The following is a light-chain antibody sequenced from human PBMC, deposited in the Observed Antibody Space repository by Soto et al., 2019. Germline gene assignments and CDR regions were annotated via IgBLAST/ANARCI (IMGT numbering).Light chain of an antibody. Sequence: GLTQSPGTLCLSPVERSTLSGMASHVVSIGYLAWYQHKPGQAPRLLLSGTSTRATGIPDTFSGSGSGTDFTLPITRLEPEDFAVYYCQQYGLSRIFGGATKVDI. V-gene: IGKV3-20*01. J-gene: IGKJ4*01. CDR3: QQYGLSRI. CDR2: GTS. CDR1: HVVSIGY.